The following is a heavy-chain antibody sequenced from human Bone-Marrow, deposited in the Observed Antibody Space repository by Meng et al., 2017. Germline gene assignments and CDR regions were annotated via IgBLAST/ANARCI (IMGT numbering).Heavy chain of an antibody. Sequence: GESLKISCAASGFTFSTAWMSWVRQAPGKGLEWVGHMKSKTNGGTTDYAAPVKGRFTISRDDSKHTLYLQMNSLKTEDTAVYACARAYSSGWYFDYWGQGTLVTVSS. V-gene: IGHV3-15*01. J-gene: IGHJ4*02. CDR2: MKSKTNGGTT. CDR1: GFTFSTAW. D-gene: IGHD6-19*01. CDR3: ARAYSSGWYFDY.